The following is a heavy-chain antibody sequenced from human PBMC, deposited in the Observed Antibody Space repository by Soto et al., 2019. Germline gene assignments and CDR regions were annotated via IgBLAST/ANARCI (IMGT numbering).Heavy chain of an antibody. CDR1: SGSLSCYC. V-gene: IGHV4-34*01. D-gene: IGHD6-6*01. J-gene: IGHJ4*02. CDR2: ISPIGTT. CDR3: ARAPKVSGSAQARPDF. Sequence: SETRSRTWSLYSGSLSCYCCSWIRQPPGKWLGWIGEISPIGTTGYSPAPKRRVSISVDTSKTQFSLNLTSQTAAHTAVYYYARAPKVSGSAQARPDFWGQGPLVTVSS.